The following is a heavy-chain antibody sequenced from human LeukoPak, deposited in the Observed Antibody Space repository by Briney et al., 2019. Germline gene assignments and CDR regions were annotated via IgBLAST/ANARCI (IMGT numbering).Heavy chain of an antibody. V-gene: IGHV4-31*03. CDR3: ARASGGEVSWFDP. CDR1: GGSISSGGYY. CDR2: IYYSGST. D-gene: IGHD2-21*01. J-gene: IGHJ5*02. Sequence: PSRTLSLTCTVSGGSISSGGYYWSWIRQHPGKGLEWIGYIYYSGSTYYNPSLKSRVTISVDTSKNQFSLKLSSVTAADTAVYYCARASGGEVSWFDPWGQGTLVTVSS.